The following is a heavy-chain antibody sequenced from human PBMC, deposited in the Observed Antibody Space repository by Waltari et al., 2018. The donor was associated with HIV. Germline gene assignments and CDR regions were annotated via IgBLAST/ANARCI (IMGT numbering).Heavy chain of an antibody. CDR2: ISYNGLNK. J-gene: IGHJ6*02. CDR3: AKDLVTRGFFYFYGMHV. Sequence: QVQLEESGGRVVQPGRSLRLTCVASGFNFSTSGMHWVRQAPGKGREWVAVISYNGLNKYYVDSVKGRFTISRDNSNSTLFLQMSSLRPDDTAVYYCAKDLVTRGFFYFYGMHVWGQGTTVTVSS. V-gene: IGHV3-30*18. CDR1: GFNFSTSG. D-gene: IGHD2-15*01.